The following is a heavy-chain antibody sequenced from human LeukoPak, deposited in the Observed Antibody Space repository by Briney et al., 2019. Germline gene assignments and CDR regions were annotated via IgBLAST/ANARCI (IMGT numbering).Heavy chain of an antibody. J-gene: IGHJ4*02. V-gene: IGHV3-30-3*01. Sequence: GGSLRLSCAASGFTFSSYAMHWVRQAPGKGLEWVAVISYDGSNKYYADSVKGRFTISRDNSKNTLYLQMNSLRAEDTAVYYCARDLGNYDILTGYYNVQSYGFYWGQGTLVTVSS. D-gene: IGHD3-9*01. CDR1: GFTFSSYA. CDR3: ARDLGNYDILTGYYNVQSYGFY. CDR2: ISYDGSNK.